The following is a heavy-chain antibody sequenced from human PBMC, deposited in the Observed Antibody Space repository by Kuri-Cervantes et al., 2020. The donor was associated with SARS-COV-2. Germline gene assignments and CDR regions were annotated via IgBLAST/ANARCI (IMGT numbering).Heavy chain of an antibody. CDR2: INAGNGNT. D-gene: IGHD6-6*01. V-gene: IGHV1-3*01. CDR1: GYTFTSYA. J-gene: IGHJ4*02. CDR3: ARDHFIAAERYFDY. Sequence: ASVKVSCKASGYTFTSYAMHWVRQAPGQRLEWMGWINAGNGNTKYSQKFQGRVTITRDTSASTAYMELSSLRSEDTAVYYCARDHFIAAERYFDYWGQGTRVTVSS.